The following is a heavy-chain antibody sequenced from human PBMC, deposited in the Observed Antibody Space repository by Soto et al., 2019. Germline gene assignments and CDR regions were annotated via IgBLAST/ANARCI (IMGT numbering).Heavy chain of an antibody. CDR2: INAGNGNT. J-gene: IGHJ5*02. D-gene: IGHD6-19*01. Sequence: ASVNVSCKASGYTFTSYAMHWVRQAPGRRLEWMGWINAGNGNTKYSQKFQGRVTITRDTSASTAYMELSSLRSEDTAVYYCAREGLPYSSVWYIYHWFDPWGQGTLVTVSS. V-gene: IGHV1-3*01. CDR3: AREGLPYSSVWYIYHWFDP. CDR1: GYTFTSYA.